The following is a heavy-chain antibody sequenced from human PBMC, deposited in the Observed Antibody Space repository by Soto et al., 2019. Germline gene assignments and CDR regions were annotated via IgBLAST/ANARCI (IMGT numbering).Heavy chain of an antibody. CDR3: AREVEVHTPVFGF. D-gene: IGHD3-10*01. V-gene: IGHV1-69*01. Sequence: QVQLVQSGAEAKRPGSSVKVSCKASGGTFNNYAINWVRQPPGQGLEWMGDISPMFGKANYAQKFQGRVKISADDSTATAYLELSSLRSEDTALYYCAREVEVHTPVFGFWGQGSLVTVSS. J-gene: IGHJ4*02. CDR1: GGTFNNYA. CDR2: ISPMFGKA.